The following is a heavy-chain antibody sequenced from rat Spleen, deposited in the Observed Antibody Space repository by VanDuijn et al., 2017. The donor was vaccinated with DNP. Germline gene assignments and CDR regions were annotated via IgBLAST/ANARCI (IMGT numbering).Heavy chain of an antibody. CDR2: ISYDGGSN. J-gene: IGHJ2*01. Sequence: EVQLVESGGGSVQPGRSLKLSCAASGFSFSDYYMAWVRQAPTKGLEWVAYISYDGGSNYHGDSVKGRFTISRDIVKNILYLQMNSLRSEDMATYYCARHVLPLRVWDYWGQGVMVTVSS. CDR3: ARHVLPLRVWDY. V-gene: IGHV5-22*01. D-gene: IGHD1-4*01. CDR1: GFSFSDYY.